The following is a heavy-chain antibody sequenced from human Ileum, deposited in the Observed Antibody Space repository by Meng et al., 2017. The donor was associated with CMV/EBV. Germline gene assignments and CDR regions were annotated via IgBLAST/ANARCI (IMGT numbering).Heavy chain of an antibody. CDR3: ARPPYYYESSGYSY. Sequence: GGSLRLSCKGSGYSFASYWIGWVRQMHGKGLEWMGIIYPDDSDTRYSPSFEGQVTISADKSISTAYLQWSSLKASDTAKYYCARPPYYYESSGYSYWGQGTLVTVSS. CDR2: IYPDDSDT. D-gene: IGHD3-22*01. CDR1: GYSFASYW. V-gene: IGHV5-51*01. J-gene: IGHJ4*02.